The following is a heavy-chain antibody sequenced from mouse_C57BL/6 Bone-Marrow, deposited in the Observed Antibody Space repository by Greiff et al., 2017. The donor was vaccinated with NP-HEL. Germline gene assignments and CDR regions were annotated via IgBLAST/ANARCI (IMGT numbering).Heavy chain of an antibody. V-gene: IGHV1-62-2*01. D-gene: IGHD2-5*01. CDR3: ARHESYYSNGYYAMDY. CDR2: FYPGSGSI. CDR1: GYTFTEYT. J-gene: IGHJ4*01. Sequence: VKLQESGAELVKPGASVKLSCKASGYTFTEYTIHWVKQRSGQGLEWIGWFYPGSGSIKYNEKFKDKATLTADKSSSTVYMGLSRLTSEDSAVYFCARHESYYSNGYYAMDYWGQGTSVTVSS.